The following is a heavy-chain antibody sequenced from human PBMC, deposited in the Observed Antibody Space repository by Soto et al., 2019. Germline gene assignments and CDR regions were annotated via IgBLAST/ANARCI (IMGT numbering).Heavy chain of an antibody. CDR2: ISAYNGNT. J-gene: IGHJ4*02. Sequence: ASVKVSCKASGYTFTSYGISWVRQAPGQGLEWMGWISAYNGNTNYAQKLQGRVTMTTDTSTSTAYMELRSLRSDDTAVYYCARDQLLGYCSGGSCYKGVDYWGQGTLVTVSS. CDR1: GYTFTSYG. CDR3: ARDQLLGYCSGGSCYKGVDY. D-gene: IGHD2-15*01. V-gene: IGHV1-18*01.